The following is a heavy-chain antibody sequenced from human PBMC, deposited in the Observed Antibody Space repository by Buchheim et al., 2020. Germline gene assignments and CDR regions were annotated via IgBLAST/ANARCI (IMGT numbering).Heavy chain of an antibody. CDR3: ARAEYGDYGPFDY. Sequence: QVQLQESGPGLVKPSETLSLTCTVSGGSINNYYWSWVRQPPGKGLEWIGYISHSGSTTYNLSLKSRVTILVDTSKNHFSLRLSSVTAADTAVYYCARAEYGDYGPFDYWGQGIL. CDR1: GGSINNYY. CDR2: ISHSGST. D-gene: IGHD4-17*01. V-gene: IGHV4-59*01. J-gene: IGHJ4*02.